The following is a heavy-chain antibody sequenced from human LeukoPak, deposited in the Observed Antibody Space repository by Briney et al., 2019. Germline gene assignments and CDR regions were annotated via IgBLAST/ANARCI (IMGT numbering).Heavy chain of an antibody. Sequence: KSSETLSLTCTVSGFSIISYYWSWIRQPPGKGLEWIGYIYYGGMTNYNPSLKSRGTITLDTSKNHFPLKLSSVTAADTAVYYCGSAGYDDYYIDFWGQGTLVTVSS. J-gene: IGHJ4*02. D-gene: IGHD4-17*01. CDR2: IYYGGMT. CDR1: GFSIISYY. CDR3: GSAGYDDYYIDF. V-gene: IGHV4-59*01.